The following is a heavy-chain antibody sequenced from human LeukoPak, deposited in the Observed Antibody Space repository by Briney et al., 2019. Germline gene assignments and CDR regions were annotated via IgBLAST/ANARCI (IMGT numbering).Heavy chain of an antibody. J-gene: IGHJ4*02. D-gene: IGHD6-19*01. V-gene: IGHV3-23*01. CDR3: SIVAVASDFDY. CDR2: IGGSGDST. Sequence: GGSLRLSCAASGFTFYAYAMTWVRQAPGKGLEWVSGIGGSGDSTIYADSVRGRFTISRDNSKDTLYLQMNNLRAEDTAVYYCSIVAVASDFDYWGQGTLVTVSS. CDR1: GFTFYAYA.